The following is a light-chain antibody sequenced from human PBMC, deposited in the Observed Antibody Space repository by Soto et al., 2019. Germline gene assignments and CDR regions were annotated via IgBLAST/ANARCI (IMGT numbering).Light chain of an antibody. CDR2: DVS. V-gene: IGLV2-14*01. J-gene: IGLJ1*01. Sequence: QSALTQPASGSGAPGQTITISCTGTSSDVGGYNYVSWYQQHPGKAPKLMIYDVSNRPSGVSNRFSGSKSGNTASLTISGLQAEDEADYYCSSYTSSSTPSVFGTGTKVTVL. CDR3: SSYTSSSTPSV. CDR1: SSDVGGYNY.